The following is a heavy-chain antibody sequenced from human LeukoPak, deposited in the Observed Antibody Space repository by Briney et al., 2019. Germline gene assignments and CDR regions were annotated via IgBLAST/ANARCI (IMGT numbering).Heavy chain of an antibody. Sequence: GGSLRLSCAASGFTFSSSWMHWVRQAPGKGLVWVSDINTDGSYTSYADSVKGRFTISRDNAKNTLYLQMNSLRAEDTAVYYCARGPTGVGATSRWGQGTLVTVSS. CDR3: ARGPTGVGATSR. CDR2: INTDGSYT. D-gene: IGHD1-26*01. CDR1: GFTFSSSW. J-gene: IGHJ4*02. V-gene: IGHV3-74*01.